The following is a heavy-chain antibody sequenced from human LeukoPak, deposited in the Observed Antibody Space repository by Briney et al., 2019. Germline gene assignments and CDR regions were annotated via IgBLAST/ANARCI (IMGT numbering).Heavy chain of an antibody. CDR3: AKIGFYYYYYMDV. CDR1: GFTFSSYS. J-gene: IGHJ6*03. D-gene: IGHD2/OR15-2a*01. CDR2: ISSSGSYI. V-gene: IGHV3-21*01. Sequence: GGSLRLSCAASGFTFSSYSMNWVRQAPGKGLEWVSSISSSGSYIYYADSVKGRFTISRDNAKNSLYLQMNSLRAEDTAVYYCAKIGFYYYYYMDVWGKGTTVTVSS.